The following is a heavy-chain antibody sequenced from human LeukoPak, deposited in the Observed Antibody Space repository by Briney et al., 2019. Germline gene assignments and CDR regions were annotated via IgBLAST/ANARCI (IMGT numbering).Heavy chain of an antibody. CDR2: IYYSGST. D-gene: IGHD3-16*02. CDR1: GGSISSSSYY. J-gene: IGHJ5*02. V-gene: IGHV4-39*07. Sequence: SETLSLTCTVSGGSISSSSYYWGWIRQPPGKGLEWIGSIYYSGSTYYNPSLKSRVTISVDTSKNQFSLKLSSVTAADTAVYYCARGLYDYVWGSYRSNNWFDPWGQGTLVTVSS. CDR3: ARGLYDYVWGSYRSNNWFDP.